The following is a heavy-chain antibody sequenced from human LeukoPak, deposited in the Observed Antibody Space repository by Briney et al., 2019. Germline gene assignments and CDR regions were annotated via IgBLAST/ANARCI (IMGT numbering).Heavy chain of an antibody. CDR1: GFSLSTSGVG. CDR2: IYWDDDK. CDR3: AHRRKYSSSWYYFDY. V-gene: IGHV2-5*02. D-gene: IGHD6-13*01. Sequence: SGPTLVKPTQTLKLTCTFSGFSLSTSGVGVGWIRQPPGKALEWLALIYWDDDKRYSPSLKSRLTITKDTSKNQVVLTMTNMDPVDTATYYCAHRRKYSSSWYYFDYWGQGTLVTVSS. J-gene: IGHJ4*02.